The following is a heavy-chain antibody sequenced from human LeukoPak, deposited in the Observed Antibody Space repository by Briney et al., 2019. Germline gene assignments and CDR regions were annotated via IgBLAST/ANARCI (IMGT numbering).Heavy chain of an antibody. CDR3: ARALFSYYYDSSGYSDY. Sequence: GGSLRLSCAASGFTFSSSAMSWVRQAPGKGLEWVSYISSSGSSIYYADSVKGRFTISRDNAKNSLYLQMNSLRAEDTAVYYCARALFSYYYDSSGYSDYWGQGTLVTVSS. CDR1: GFTFSSSA. CDR2: ISSSGSSI. V-gene: IGHV3-48*04. D-gene: IGHD3-22*01. J-gene: IGHJ4*02.